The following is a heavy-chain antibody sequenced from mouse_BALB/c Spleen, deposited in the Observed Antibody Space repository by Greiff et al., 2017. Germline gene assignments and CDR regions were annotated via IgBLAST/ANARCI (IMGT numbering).Heavy chain of an antibody. CDR3: VYGNCLGMDY. J-gene: IGHJ4*01. Sequence: VQLQQSGPELVKPGASVKMSCTASGYTFTSYVMHWVKQKPGKGLEWIGYINPYHDGTKYNEKLKGKATLPSDKSTSTAYMELSSLTSEDSAVYYCVYGNCLGMDYWGKGTSVTVSS. D-gene: IGHD2-1*01. CDR1: GYTFTSYV. CDR2: INPYHDGT. V-gene: IGHV1-14*01.